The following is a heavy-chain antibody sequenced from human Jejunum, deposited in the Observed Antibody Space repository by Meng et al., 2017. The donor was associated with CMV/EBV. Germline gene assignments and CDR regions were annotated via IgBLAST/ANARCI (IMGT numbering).Heavy chain of an antibody. CDR1: GIPFSGSA. J-gene: IGHJ4*02. Sequence: QAQLGESGGGVVRPWKSLRLSCAASGIPFSGSAMHWVRQAPGKGLEWVAVISYDGTNIHYGDSVKGRFTISRDNSKSALYLQMNSLRTEDTAVYYCARGDYPQYFDQWGRGTLVTVSS. CDR2: ISYDGTNI. D-gene: IGHD3-16*01. CDR3: ARGDYPQYFDQ. V-gene: IGHV3-30-3*01.